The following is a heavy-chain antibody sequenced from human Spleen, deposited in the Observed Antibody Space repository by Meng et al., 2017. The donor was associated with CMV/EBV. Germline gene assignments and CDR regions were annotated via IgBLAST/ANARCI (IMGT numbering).Heavy chain of an antibody. CDR3: ARDLIVGASNWFDP. D-gene: IGHD1-26*01. CDR2: ISGSGGST. CDR1: GFTFSSYA. V-gene: IGHV3-23*01. J-gene: IGHJ5*02. Sequence: GESLKISCAASGFTFSSYAMSWVRQAPGKGLEWVSAISGSGGSTYYADSVKGRFTISRDNSKNTLYLQMNSLRAEDTAVYYCARDLIVGASNWFDPWGQGTLVTVSS.